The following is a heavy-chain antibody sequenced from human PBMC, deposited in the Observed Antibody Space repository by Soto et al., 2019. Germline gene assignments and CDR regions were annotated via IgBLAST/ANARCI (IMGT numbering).Heavy chain of an antibody. CDR1: GFTFSSYA. V-gene: IGHV3-23*01. Sequence: GGSLRLSCAASGFTFSSYALTWVRQAPGKGLEWVSTISDSGVTTYYADSVKGRFTISRDNSKNTLSLQMNRLRAEDTAVYYCAKSIVPTPFFGLAYGGQGALVPVSS. D-gene: IGHD1-26*01. CDR2: ISDSGVTT. J-gene: IGHJ4*02. CDR3: AKSIVPTPFFGLAY.